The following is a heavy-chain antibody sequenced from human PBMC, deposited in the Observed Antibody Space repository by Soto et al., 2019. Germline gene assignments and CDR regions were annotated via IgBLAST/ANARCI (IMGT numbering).Heavy chain of an antibody. CDR1: GGSISSGGYY. Sequence: QVQLQESGPGLVKPSQTLSLTCTVSGGSISSGGYYWSWIRQHPGQGLELIGYIYDSGSTYNNPSLKRGVTLSLDTSKNKFSLKLSPGTSSDTAVYYCASLRLGGFWSGDDYYYYCLDDWGRGTTGTVSS. CDR2: IYDSGST. CDR3: ASLRLGGFWSGDDYYYYCLDD. J-gene: IGHJ6*02. V-gene: IGHV4-31*03. D-gene: IGHD3-3*01.